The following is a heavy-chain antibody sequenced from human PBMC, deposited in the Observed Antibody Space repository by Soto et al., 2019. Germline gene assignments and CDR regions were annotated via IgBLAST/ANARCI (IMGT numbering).Heavy chain of an antibody. Sequence: QLLESGGALIQPGRSLRVSCVASGFKFSASAMTWLRQSPGQGLQWVSSISTSGNTTFYADSVKGRFTISRDNSRNTLYLQMRSLRAEDTARYFCAKSPQRVFAYFDIWGQGSLVTVSS. CDR1: GFKFSASA. J-gene: IGHJ4*02. D-gene: IGHD3-3*01. CDR2: ISTSGNTT. CDR3: AKSPQRVFAYFDI. V-gene: IGHV3-23*01.